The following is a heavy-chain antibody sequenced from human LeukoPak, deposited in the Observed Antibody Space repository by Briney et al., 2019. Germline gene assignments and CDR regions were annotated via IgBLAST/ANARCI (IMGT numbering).Heavy chain of an antibody. J-gene: IGHJ4*02. CDR3: ARGEWYRESYYFDY. CDR2: ISSSSSYI. V-gene: IGHV3-21*01. D-gene: IGHD3-3*01. Sequence: PGGSLRLSCAASGFIFSSYSMNWVRQAPGKGLEWVSSISSSSSYIYYADSVKGRFTISRDNAKNSLYLQMNSLRAEDTAVYYCARGEWYRESYYFDYWGQGTLVTVSS. CDR1: GFIFSSYS.